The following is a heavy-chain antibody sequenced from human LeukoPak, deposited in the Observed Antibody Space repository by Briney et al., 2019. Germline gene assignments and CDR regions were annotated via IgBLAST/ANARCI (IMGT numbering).Heavy chain of an antibody. Sequence: SETLSLTCVVSGGPISSSNYYWGWIRQPPGKGLEWIGSIYYSGSTYYNPSLKSRVTISVDTSKNQFSLKLSSVTAADTAVYYCARRRIVATIDYWGQGTLVTVSS. CDR3: ARRRIVATIDY. V-gene: IGHV4-39*01. D-gene: IGHD5-12*01. CDR1: GGPISSSNYY. CDR2: IYYSGST. J-gene: IGHJ4*02.